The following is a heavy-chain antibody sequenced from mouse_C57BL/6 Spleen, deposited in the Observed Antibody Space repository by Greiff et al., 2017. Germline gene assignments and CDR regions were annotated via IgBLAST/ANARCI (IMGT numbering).Heavy chain of an antibody. V-gene: IGHV1-9*01. CDR2: ILPGSGST. CDR1: GYTFNGYW. CDR3: ARRGYDDY. D-gene: IGHD2-2*01. J-gene: IGHJ2*01. Sequence: QVQLQQSGAELMKPGASVKLSCKATGYTFNGYWIEWVKQRPRLGLEWIGEILPGSGSTNDNEKFKGKATFTADTSSNTAYLQLSSLTTEDSAIYYCARRGYDDYWGQGTTLTVSS.